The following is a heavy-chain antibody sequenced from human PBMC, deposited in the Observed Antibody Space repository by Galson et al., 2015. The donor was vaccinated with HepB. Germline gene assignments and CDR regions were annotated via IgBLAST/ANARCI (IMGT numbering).Heavy chain of an antibody. CDR1: GFTFSSYS. CDR2: ISSSSSTI. J-gene: IGHJ6*02. CDR3: ARDRIAAAGTWENYYYYGMDV. Sequence: SLRLSCAASGFTFSSYSMNWVRQAPGKGLEWVSYISSSSSTIYYADSVKGRFTISRDNAKNSLYLQMNSLRDEDTAVYYCARDRIAAAGTWENYYYYGMDVWGQGTTVTVSS. D-gene: IGHD6-13*01. V-gene: IGHV3-48*02.